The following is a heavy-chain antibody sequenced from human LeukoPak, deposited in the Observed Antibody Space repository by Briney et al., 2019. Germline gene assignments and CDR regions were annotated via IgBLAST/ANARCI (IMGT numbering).Heavy chain of an antibody. J-gene: IGHJ4*02. CDR2: IYHSGST. CDR1: GGSISRSNW. Sequence: PSETLSLTCDVSGGSISRSNWWSWVRPPPGKGRGWGGEIYHSGSTNYNPSLKSPDTISVDKSKYQFTLKLSSVTAADTAVYYCARVFLYDFWSGYYFDYWGQGTLVTVSS. V-gene: IGHV4-4*02. D-gene: IGHD3-3*01. CDR3: ARVFLYDFWSGYYFDY.